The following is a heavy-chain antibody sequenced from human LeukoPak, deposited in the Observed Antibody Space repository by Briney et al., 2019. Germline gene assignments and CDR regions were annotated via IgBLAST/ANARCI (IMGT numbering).Heavy chain of an antibody. CDR2: IYYSGST. J-gene: IGHJ4*02. Sequence: SETLSLTCTVSGGSISSYYWSWIRQPPGKGLEWIGYIYYSGSTNYNPSLKSRVTISVDTSKNQFSLKLSSVTAADTAAYYCARTEGGSGSYEYYFDYWGQGTLVTVSS. CDR3: ARTEGGSGSYEYYFDY. V-gene: IGHV4-59*01. CDR1: GGSISSYY. D-gene: IGHD3-10*01.